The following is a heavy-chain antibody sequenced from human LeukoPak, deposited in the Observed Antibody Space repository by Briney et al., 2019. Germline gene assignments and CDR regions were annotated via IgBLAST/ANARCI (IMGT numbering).Heavy chain of an antibody. J-gene: IGHJ6*02. CDR1: GFTSSDYY. V-gene: IGHV3-11*01. CDR3: ARDKGSVVSPEYGMDV. Sequence: GGSLRLSCAASGFTSSDYYMSWIRQAPGKGLEWVSYISSSGSTIYYADSVKGRFTISRDNAKNSLYLQMNSLRAEDTAVYYCARDKGSVVSPEYGMDVWGQGTTVTVSS. D-gene: IGHD2-15*01. CDR2: ISSSGSTI.